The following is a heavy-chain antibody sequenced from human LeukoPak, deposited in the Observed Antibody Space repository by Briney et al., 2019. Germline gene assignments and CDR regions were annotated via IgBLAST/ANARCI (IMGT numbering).Heavy chain of an antibody. Sequence: NPSETLSLTCAVYGGSFSGYYWSWIRQPPGKGLEWIGEINHSGSTNYNPSLKSRVTISVDTSKNQFSLKLSSVTAADTAVYYCARAGGDDFWSGYRVHFDYWGQGTLVTVSS. V-gene: IGHV4-34*01. CDR1: GGSFSGYY. J-gene: IGHJ4*02. CDR2: INHSGST. CDR3: ARAGGDDFWSGYRVHFDY. D-gene: IGHD3-3*01.